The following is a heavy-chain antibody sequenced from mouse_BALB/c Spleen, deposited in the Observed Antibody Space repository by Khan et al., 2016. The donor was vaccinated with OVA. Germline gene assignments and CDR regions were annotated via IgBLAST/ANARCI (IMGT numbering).Heavy chain of an antibody. CDR2: TNPTNGRT. J-gene: IGHJ2*01. CDR3: ARSKKKVATYFDY. V-gene: IGHV1S81*02. D-gene: IGHD1-1*01. CDR1: GYTFTSYW. Sequence: QVQLQQPGAELVKAGASVKMSCKASGYTFTSYWMHWVKQRLGQGLEWFAETNPTNGRTYYNEKFKSKATLTVDKSSSTAYMLLSGPTFEDSAVYYYARSKKKVATYFDYWGQGTTLTVSS.